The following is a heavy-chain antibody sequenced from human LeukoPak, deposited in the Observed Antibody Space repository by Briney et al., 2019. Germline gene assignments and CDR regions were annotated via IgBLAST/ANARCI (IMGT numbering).Heavy chain of an antibody. J-gene: IGHJ4*02. CDR1: GFTFSGSA. Sequence: GGSLRLSCAASGFTFSGSAMHWVRQASGKGLEWVGRIRSKANHYATAYAASVKGRFTVSRDDSKNTAYLQMNSLKTEDTAVYYCTVRAQIDYWGQGTLVTVSS. CDR2: IRSKANHYAT. CDR3: TVRAQIDY. V-gene: IGHV3-73*01. D-gene: IGHD3-3*01.